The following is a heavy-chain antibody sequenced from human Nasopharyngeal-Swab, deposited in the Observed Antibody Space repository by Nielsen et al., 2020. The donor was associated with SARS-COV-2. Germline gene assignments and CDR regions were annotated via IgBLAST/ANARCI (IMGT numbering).Heavy chain of an antibody. J-gene: IGHJ4*02. CDR1: GFTFSSYG. D-gene: IGHD6-13*01. CDR3: ARDPGSSSWEYYFDY. CDR2: IWYDGSNK. Sequence: GESLKISCAASGFTFSSYGMHWVRQAPGKGLEWVAVIWYDGSNKYYADSVKGRFTISRDNSKNTLYLQINSLRAEDTAVYYCARDPGSSSWEYYFDYWGQGTLVTVSS. V-gene: IGHV3-33*01.